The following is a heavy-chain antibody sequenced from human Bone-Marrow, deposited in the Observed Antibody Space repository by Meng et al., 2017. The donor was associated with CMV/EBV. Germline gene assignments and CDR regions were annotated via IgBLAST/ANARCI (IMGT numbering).Heavy chain of an antibody. Sequence: SLKISCAASRFTFDDYAMHWVRQAPGKGLEWVSGISWNSGSIGYADSVKGRFTISRDNAKNSLYLQMNSLSVEDTAVYYCTISYFDSDGPFYFDYWGQGTLVTVSS. CDR1: RFTFDDYA. CDR2: ISWNSGSI. V-gene: IGHV3-9*01. CDR3: TISYFDSDGPFYFDY. D-gene: IGHD3-9*01. J-gene: IGHJ4*02.